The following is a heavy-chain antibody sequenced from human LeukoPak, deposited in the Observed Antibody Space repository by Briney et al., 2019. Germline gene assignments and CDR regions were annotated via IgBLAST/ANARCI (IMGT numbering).Heavy chain of an antibody. CDR2: IDYSGTT. CDR1: GGSISTYY. Sequence: PSETLSLTCSVSGGSISTYYWIWIRQSPGKGLECIGYIDYSGTTNYNPSLKNRVTISVDTSKNQFYLTLRSVTAADTAVYYCARASRSGWNGDGFAIWGQGTMVTVSS. D-gene: IGHD6-19*01. V-gene: IGHV4-59*01. J-gene: IGHJ3*02. CDR3: ARASRSGWNGDGFAI.